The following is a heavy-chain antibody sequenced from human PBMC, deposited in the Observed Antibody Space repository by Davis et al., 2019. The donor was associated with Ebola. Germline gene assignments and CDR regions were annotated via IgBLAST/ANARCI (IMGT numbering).Heavy chain of an antibody. D-gene: IGHD1-1*01. CDR1: GYSISSGSY. CDR3: ARDTTYNGFDY. J-gene: IGHJ4*02. CDR2: IYHSGAT. V-gene: IGHV4-38-2*02. Sequence: PSETLSLTCAVSGYSISSGSYWGWIRQPPGKGPEWIGNIYHSGATYRNPSLESRVTISVDTSKNYVSLKLRSVTAADTAVYFCARDTTYNGFDYWGQGKLVTVSS.